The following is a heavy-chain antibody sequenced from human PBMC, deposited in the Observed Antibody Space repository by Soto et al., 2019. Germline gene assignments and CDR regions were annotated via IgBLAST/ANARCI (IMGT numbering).Heavy chain of an antibody. CDR1: GGSITKNTYY. D-gene: IGHD3-10*01. J-gene: IGHJ3*02. V-gene: IGHV4-39*01. Sequence: QLQLQESGPGLVKPSETLFLTCTVSGGSITKNTYYCGWSRQPPGTGLARIGSIYYSGSTYYKPSRESRVTISIAPAKNQFFLKLSAVTAADTAVYYCGMPLREIYHGSGIEDACDIWGQGTMFTVSS. CDR2: IYYSGST. CDR3: GMPLREIYHGSGIEDACDI.